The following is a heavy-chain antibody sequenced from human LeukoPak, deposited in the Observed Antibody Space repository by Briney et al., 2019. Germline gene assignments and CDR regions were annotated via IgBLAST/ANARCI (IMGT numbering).Heavy chain of an antibody. Sequence: ASVKVSCKASGYTFSDYYIRWVRQAPGQGLEWVGWINPNSGGTGSAQKLQGRVTMTRDTSISATYMELRTLTSDDTAVYYCARGTRGSYSSIHDWGQGTLVTVSS. J-gene: IGHJ4*02. CDR3: ARGTRGSYSSIHD. V-gene: IGHV1-2*02. CDR1: GYTFSDYY. D-gene: IGHD1-26*01. CDR2: INPNSGGT.